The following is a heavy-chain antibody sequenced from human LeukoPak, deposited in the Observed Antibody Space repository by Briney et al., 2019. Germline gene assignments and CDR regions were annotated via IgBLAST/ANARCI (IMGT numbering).Heavy chain of an antibody. D-gene: IGHD3-16*01. J-gene: IGHJ3*02. CDR3: ARGAMITFGGVPLDI. V-gene: IGHV3-30*04. CDR1: GFTFSSYA. Sequence: PGGSLRLSCAASGFTFSSYAMHWVRQAPGKGLEWVAVISYDGSNKYYADSVKGRFTISRDNSKNTLYLQMNSLRAEDTAVYYCARGAMITFGGVPLDIWGQGTMVTVSS. CDR2: ISYDGSNK.